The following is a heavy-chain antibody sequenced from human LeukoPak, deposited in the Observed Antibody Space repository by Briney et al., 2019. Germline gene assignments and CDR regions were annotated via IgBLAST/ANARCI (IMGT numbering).Heavy chain of an antibody. CDR1: GFTFSSYG. CDR3: AKGLGSSGYYFDAFDL. J-gene: IGHJ3*01. V-gene: IGHV3-33*06. Sequence: GRSLRLSCAASGFTFSSYGMHWVRQAPGKGLEWVAVIWYDGSNKYYADSVKGRFTISRDNSKNTLYLQMNSLRAEDTAVYYCAKGLGSSGYYFDAFDLWGQGTMVTVSS. CDR2: IWYDGSNK. D-gene: IGHD3-22*01.